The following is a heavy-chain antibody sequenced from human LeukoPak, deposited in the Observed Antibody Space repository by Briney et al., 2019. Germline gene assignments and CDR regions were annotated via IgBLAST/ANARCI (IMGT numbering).Heavy chain of an antibody. CDR1: GYTFTSYD. Sequence: GASVKVSCKASGYTFTSYDINWLRQATGQGLEWMGWMNPNSGDTGYAQKFQGRVTITRNTSISTAYMELSSLRSEDTAVYYCAREEDYGDYLDYWGQGTLVTVPS. D-gene: IGHD4-17*01. V-gene: IGHV1-8*03. J-gene: IGHJ4*02. CDR2: MNPNSGDT. CDR3: AREEDYGDYLDY.